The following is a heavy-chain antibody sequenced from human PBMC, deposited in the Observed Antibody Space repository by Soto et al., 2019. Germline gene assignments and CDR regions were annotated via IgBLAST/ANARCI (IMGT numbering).Heavy chain of an antibody. V-gene: IGHV3-30*18. D-gene: IGHD3-22*01. CDR3: AKDLPPGPYYDSSGYFDY. CDR1: GFTFSSYG. Sequence: GGSLRLSCAASGFTFSSYGMHWVRQAPGKGLEWVAVISYDGSNKYYADSVKGRFTISRDNSKNTLYLQMNSLRAEDTAVYYCAKDLPPGPYYDSSGYFDYWGQGTLVTVSS. CDR2: ISYDGSNK. J-gene: IGHJ4*02.